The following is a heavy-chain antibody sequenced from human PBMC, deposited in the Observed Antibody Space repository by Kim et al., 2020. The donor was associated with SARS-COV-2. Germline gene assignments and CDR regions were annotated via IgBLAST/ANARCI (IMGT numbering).Heavy chain of an antibody. CDR3: ARSLYHAPSSFWARFDP. Sequence: SETLSLTCAVYGGSFSGYYWSWIRQPPGKGLEWIGEIYHSGTTKYNPSLKSRVTISLDTAKNQFSLKLSSVTAADTAVYFCARSLYHAPSSFWARFDPW. CDR1: GGSFSGYY. D-gene: IGHD6-13*01. CDR2: IYHSGTT. V-gene: IGHV4-34*01. J-gene: IGHJ5*02.